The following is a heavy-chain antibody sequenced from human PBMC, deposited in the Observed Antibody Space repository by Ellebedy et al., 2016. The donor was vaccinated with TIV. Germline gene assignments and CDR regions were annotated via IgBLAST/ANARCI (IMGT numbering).Heavy chain of an antibody. D-gene: IGHD3-22*01. CDR1: DYSIRSDYY. V-gene: IGHV4-38-2*02. J-gene: IGHJ4*02. CDR3: ARDSVRLGLDY. Sequence: MPGGSLRLSCTVSDYSIRSDYYWGWIRQPPGKGLEWIGSIYHSGSTYYNPSLKSRLTISVDTSKNQFSLKLSSVTAADTAVYYCARDSVRLGLDYWGQGTLVTVSS. CDR2: IYHSGST.